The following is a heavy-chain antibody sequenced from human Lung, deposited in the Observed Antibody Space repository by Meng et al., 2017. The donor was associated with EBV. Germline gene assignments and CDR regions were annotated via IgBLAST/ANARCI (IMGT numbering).Heavy chain of an antibody. J-gene: IGHJ4*02. D-gene: IGHD6-19*01. CDR1: GYTFTSSS. V-gene: IGHV7-4-1*01. CDR2: ININTGNP. Sequence: QVYVGQSGSELKKPGDSVKVSCQAAGYTFTSSSMNWVRHAPGQGLEWMGWININTGNPTYAQGFTGRFVFSLDTSVSTAYLQIDSLKADDTAVYYCARGNGWRFDYWGQGTLVTVSS. CDR3: ARGNGWRFDY.